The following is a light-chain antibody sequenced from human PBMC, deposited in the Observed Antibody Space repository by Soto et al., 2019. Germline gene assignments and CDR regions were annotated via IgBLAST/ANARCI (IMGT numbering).Light chain of an antibody. CDR1: SIDVGGYNY. J-gene: IGLJ1*01. CDR3: SSYRTSSTQV. Sequence: QSALTQPASVSGPPEQSITISCTGTSIDVGGYNYVSWYQQHPGKAPKLMIYDVSNRPSGVSDRFSGSKSDNTASLTISGLRAEDEADYYCSSYRTSSTQVFGTGTKVTVL. V-gene: IGLV2-14*03. CDR2: DVS.